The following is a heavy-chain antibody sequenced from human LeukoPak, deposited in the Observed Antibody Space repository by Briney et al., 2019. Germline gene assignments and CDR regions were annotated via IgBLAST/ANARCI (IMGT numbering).Heavy chain of an antibody. Sequence: ASVKVSCKASGYTFTSYGISWVRQAPGQGLEWMGWISAYNGNTNYAQKLQGRVTMTTDTSTSTAYMELRSLRSDDTAVYYCARVPCTSASCLNWFDPWGQETLVTVSS. CDR1: GYTFTSYG. CDR2: ISAYNGNT. CDR3: ARVPCTSASCLNWFDP. D-gene: IGHD2-2*01. V-gene: IGHV1-18*01. J-gene: IGHJ5*02.